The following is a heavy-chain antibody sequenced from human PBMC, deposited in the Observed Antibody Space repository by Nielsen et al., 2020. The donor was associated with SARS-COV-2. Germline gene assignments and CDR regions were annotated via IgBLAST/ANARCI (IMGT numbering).Heavy chain of an antibody. Sequence: DSVRGRFTISRENSKNTLYLQMNSLRAEDTAVYYCARVPHYDFWSGLLGYYGMDVWGQGTTVTVSS. J-gene: IGHJ6*02. D-gene: IGHD3-3*01. V-gene: IGHV3-30*07. CDR3: ARVPHYDFWSGLLGYYGMDV.